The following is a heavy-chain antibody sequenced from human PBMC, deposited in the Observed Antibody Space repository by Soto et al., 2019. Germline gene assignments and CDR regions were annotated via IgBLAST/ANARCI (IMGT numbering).Heavy chain of an antibody. V-gene: IGHV3-30*18. D-gene: IGHD6-19*01. CDR3: AKGGRQWLVTSDFNY. J-gene: IGHJ4*02. CDR2: VSHDGRNT. Sequence: VQLVESGGGVVQPGRSLRLSCAAYGFTFSDYAMHWVRQAPGKGLEWVAVVSHDGRNTHYADSVKGRFAISRDSPKNTVFPEMTSLRAEDMAVYYCAKGGRQWLVTSDFNYWGQGALVTVSS. CDR1: GFTFSDYA.